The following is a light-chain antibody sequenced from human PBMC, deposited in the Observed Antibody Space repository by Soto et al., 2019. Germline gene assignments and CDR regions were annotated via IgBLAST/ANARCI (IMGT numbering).Light chain of an antibody. CDR3: QSYDSSLSGYV. CDR2: GNH. J-gene: IGLJ1*01. Sequence: QSVLTQPPSVSGAPGQRVTISCTGSSSNFGAGYDVHWYQQVPGTAPKLLIYGNHNRPSGVPDRFSGSKSGTSASLAITGLQAEDEADYYCQSYDSSLSGYVFGTGTKLTVL. CDR1: SSNFGAGYD. V-gene: IGLV1-40*01.